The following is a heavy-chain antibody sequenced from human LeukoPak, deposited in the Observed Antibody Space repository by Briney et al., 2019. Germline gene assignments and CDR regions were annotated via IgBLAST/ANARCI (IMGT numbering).Heavy chain of an antibody. J-gene: IGHJ5*02. CDR3: ARVVAGIDWFDP. CDR2: ISSGSSSI. D-gene: IGHD6-19*01. CDR1: GFXFSAYA. Sequence: GGSLRLSCEASGFXFSAYAMTWVRQAPGKGLEWVSYISSGSSSIYYADSVRGRFTISRDNAKNSLYLQLNSLRDEDTAVYYCARVVAGIDWFDPWGQGTLVTVSS. V-gene: IGHV3-48*02.